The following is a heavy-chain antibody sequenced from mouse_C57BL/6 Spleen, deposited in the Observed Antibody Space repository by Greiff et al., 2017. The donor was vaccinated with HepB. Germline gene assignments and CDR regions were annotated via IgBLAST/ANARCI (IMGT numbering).Heavy chain of an antibody. J-gene: IGHJ4*01. CDR2: ISSGSSTI. CDR1: GFTFSDYG. Sequence: EVHLVESGGGLVKPGGSLKLSCAASGFTFSDYGMHWVRQAPEKGLEWVAYISSGSSTIYYADTVKGRFTISRDNAENTLFLQMTSLRSEDTAMYYCARHGYYAMDYWGQGTSVTVSS. CDR3: ARHGYYAMDY. V-gene: IGHV5-17*01.